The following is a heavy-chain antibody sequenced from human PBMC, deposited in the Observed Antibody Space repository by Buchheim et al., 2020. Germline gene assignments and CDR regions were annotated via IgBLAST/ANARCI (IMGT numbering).Heavy chain of an antibody. D-gene: IGHD3-22*01. V-gene: IGHV3-30*04. CDR1: GFTFSSYA. CDR2: ISYDGSNK. Sequence: QVQLVESGGGVVQPGRSLRLSCAASGFTFSSYAMHWVRQAPGKGLKWVAVISYDGSNKYYADSVKGRFTISRDNSKHTPYLQMNSLRAEDTAVYYCARDALHYYDSSGYSAPFDYWGQGTL. J-gene: IGHJ4*02. CDR3: ARDALHYYDSSGYSAPFDY.